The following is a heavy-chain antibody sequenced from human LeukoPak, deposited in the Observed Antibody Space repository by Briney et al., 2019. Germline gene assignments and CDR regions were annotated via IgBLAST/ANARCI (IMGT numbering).Heavy chain of an antibody. CDR3: ARDNIVVVPAASYYYYMDV. J-gene: IGHJ6*03. CDR1: GYTFTSYG. D-gene: IGHD2-2*01. V-gene: IGHV1-18*01. CDR2: ISAYNGNT. Sequence: ASVNVSCKASGYTFTSYGISWVRQAPGQGLEWMGWISAYNGNTNCAQKLQGRVTMTTDTSTSTAYMELRSLRSDDTAVYYCARDNIVVVPAASYYYYMDVWGKGTTVTVSS.